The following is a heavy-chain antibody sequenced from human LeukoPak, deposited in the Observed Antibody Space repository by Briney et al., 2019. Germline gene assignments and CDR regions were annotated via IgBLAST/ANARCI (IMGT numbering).Heavy chain of an antibody. CDR1: GFTFSTYE. J-gene: IGHJ3*02. D-gene: IGHD3-22*01. V-gene: IGHV3-48*03. Sequence: PGGSLRLSCAASGFTFSTYEMNWVRQAPGKGLEWVSYISSSGSTTYYADSVKGRFVISRDNAKNSLYLQMNGLRAEDTAVYYCAKETKHYSDSSGRDGFDIWGQGTMVTVSS. CDR2: ISSSGSTT. CDR3: AKETKHYSDSSGRDGFDI.